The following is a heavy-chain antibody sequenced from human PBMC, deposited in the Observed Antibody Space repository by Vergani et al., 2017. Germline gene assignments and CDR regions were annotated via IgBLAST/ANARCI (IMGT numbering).Heavy chain of an antibody. J-gene: IGHJ4*02. V-gene: IGHV4-31*03. D-gene: IGHD6-13*01. CDR1: GGSISSGGYY. CDR3: ARTKHGIAAAYFGY. CDR2: IYYSGST. Sequence: QVQLQESGPGLVKPSQTLSLTCTVSGGSISSGGYYWSWIRQHPGKGLEWIGYIYYSGSTYYNPSLKSRVTISVDTSKNQFSLKLSSVTAADTAVYYCARTKHGIAAAYFGYWGQGTLVTVSS.